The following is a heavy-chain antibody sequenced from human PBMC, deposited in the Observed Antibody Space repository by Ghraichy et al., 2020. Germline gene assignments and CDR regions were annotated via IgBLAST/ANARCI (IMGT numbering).Heavy chain of an antibody. D-gene: IGHD5-18*01. CDR3: ARASGYIDTGGGVGY. J-gene: IGHJ4*02. CDR2: ISSRGTYI. CDR1: GFTFSSYT. Sequence: GESLNISCAASGFTFSSYTMNWVRQAPGKGLGWVSSISSRGTYIYYADSVRGRFTISRDDAKNSLYLQMNSLRAEDTAVYYCARASGYIDTGGGVGYWGQGTLVTVSS. V-gene: IGHV3-21*01.